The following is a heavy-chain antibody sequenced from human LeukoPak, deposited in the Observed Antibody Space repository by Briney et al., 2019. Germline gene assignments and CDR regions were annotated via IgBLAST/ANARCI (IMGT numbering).Heavy chain of an antibody. CDR2: ISWNSGSI. D-gene: IGHD3-22*01. CDR1: GFTFDDYA. CDR3: AKGAYYYDSSGYYTDRYFDY. V-gene: IGHV3-9*01. Sequence: PGGSLRLSCAASGFTFDDYAMHWVRQAPGKGLEWVSGISWNSGSIGYADSVKGRFTISRDNAKNSLYLQMNSLRAEDTALYYCAKGAYYYDSSGYYTDRYFDYWGQGTLVTVSS. J-gene: IGHJ4*02.